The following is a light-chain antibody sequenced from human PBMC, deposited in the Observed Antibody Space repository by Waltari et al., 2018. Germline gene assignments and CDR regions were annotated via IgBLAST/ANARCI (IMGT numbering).Light chain of an antibody. CDR1: QNIDTG. Sequence: DILLTQSPSSVSASVGDRVTISCRASQNIDTGLAWYQQKPGKAPNLLIYATSSLQSGVPSRFSGTGSETEFTLSISSLQPDDFATYYCQQASSFLLTFGQGTRLEI. CDR2: ATS. J-gene: IGKJ5*01. CDR3: QQASSFLLT. V-gene: IGKV1-12*01.